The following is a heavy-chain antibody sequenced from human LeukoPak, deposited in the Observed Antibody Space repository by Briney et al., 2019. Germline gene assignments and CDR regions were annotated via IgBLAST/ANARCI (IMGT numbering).Heavy chain of an antibody. D-gene: IGHD6-19*01. CDR3: ARGAYSSGWYVDY. V-gene: IGHV4-34*01. Sequence: SETLSLTCAIYDGSFSGFYWSWIRQPPGKGLEWIGEINHSGSTNYNPSLKSRVTISVDTSKNQFSLKLSSVTAADTAVYYCARGAYSSGWYVDYWGQGTLVTVSS. CDR2: INHSGST. J-gene: IGHJ4*02. CDR1: DGSFSGFY.